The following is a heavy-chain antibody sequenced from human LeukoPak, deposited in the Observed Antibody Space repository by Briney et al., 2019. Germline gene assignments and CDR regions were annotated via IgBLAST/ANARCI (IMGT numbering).Heavy chain of an antibody. CDR1: GGSISSYY. Sequence: SETLSLTCTVPGGSISSYYWSWIRQPAGKGLEWIGRIYTSGSTNYNPSLKSRVTMSVGTSKNQFSLKLSSVTAADTAVYYCAGRGYSGYDVNFDYWGQGTLVTVSS. D-gene: IGHD5-12*01. CDR3: AGRGYSGYDVNFDY. CDR2: IYTSGST. J-gene: IGHJ4*02. V-gene: IGHV4-4*07.